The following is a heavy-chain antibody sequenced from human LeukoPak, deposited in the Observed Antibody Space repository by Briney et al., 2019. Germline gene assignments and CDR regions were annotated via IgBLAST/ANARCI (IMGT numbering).Heavy chain of an antibody. CDR1: GGSISSGGYS. Sequence: PSETLSLTCAVSGGSISSGGYSWSWIRQPPGKGLEWIGYIYHSGSTYYNPSLKSRVTISVDRSKNQFSLKLSSVTAADTAVYYCAREGAARNYYHGMDVWGQGTTVTVSS. J-gene: IGHJ6*02. V-gene: IGHV4-30-2*01. CDR2: IYHSGST. D-gene: IGHD6-6*01. CDR3: AREGAARNYYHGMDV.